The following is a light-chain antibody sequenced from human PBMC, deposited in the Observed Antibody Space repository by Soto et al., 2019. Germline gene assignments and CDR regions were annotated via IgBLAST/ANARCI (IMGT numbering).Light chain of an antibody. CDR1: QSVNRN. CDR3: QQYNNLPLT. CDR2: DAS. V-gene: IGKV3-15*01. Sequence: EIVMTQSPATLSVSPGERATLSCRASQSVNRNLAWYQQKPGQTPRLLIYDASSTATGIPDRFSGSGSGTDFTLTISSLQSEDFAVYYCQQYNNLPLTFGGGTNVEIK. J-gene: IGKJ4*01.